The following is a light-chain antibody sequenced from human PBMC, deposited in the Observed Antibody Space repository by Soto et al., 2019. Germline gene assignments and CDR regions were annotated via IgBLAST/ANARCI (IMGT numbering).Light chain of an antibody. CDR3: QQSYGFPLT. V-gene: IGKV1-39*01. CDR1: QNIGTY. J-gene: IGKJ4*01. Sequence: DIQMTQSPASLSASVGDRVTITCRPSQNIGTYLNWYQQKPGKAPKLLLYAASSLHSGVPSRFSGSGSGTDFTLTISSLQYDDFATYYCQQSYGFPLTVGGGTKVDIK. CDR2: AAS.